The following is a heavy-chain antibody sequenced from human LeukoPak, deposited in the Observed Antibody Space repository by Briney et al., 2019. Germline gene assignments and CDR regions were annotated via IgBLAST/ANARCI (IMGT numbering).Heavy chain of an antibody. CDR3: AREGGQYYFDY. J-gene: IGHJ4*02. V-gene: IGHV4-59*01. CDR2: IYHSGTT. D-gene: IGHD1-26*01. CDR1: GGSLSSYY. Sequence: SETLSLTCTASGGSLSSYYWSWIRQPPGKGLEWIGYIYHSGTTNYNPSLKSRVTISVDTSKNQFSLKLSSVTAADTAVYYCAREGGQYYFDYRGQGTLVTVSS.